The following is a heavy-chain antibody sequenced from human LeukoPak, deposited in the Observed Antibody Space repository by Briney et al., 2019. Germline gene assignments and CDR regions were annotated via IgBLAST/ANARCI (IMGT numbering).Heavy chain of an antibody. CDR2: TDHRGNT. Sequence: SETLSLTCTISGDSIGSNYYYWGWLRQPPGKGLEWIGSTDHRGNTYYNPSFKSRVALDVDTSKNQFSLEVNSVTAADTAVYYCARPVLTAAAGTWDYWGQGALVIVSS. CDR1: GDSIGSNYYY. V-gene: IGHV4-39*01. D-gene: IGHD6-13*01. CDR3: ARPVLTAAAGTWDY. J-gene: IGHJ4*02.